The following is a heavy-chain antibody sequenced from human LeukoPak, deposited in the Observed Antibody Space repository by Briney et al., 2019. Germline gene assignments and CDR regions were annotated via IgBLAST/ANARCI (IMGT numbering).Heavy chain of an antibody. CDR2: IYPNSGGT. CDR1: GYTFTGYY. D-gene: IGHD2-8*01. J-gene: IGHJ3*02. Sequence: ASVKVSCKASGYTFTGYYMNWVRQAPGQGLEWMGWIYPNSGGTNYPQKFQGRVTMTRDTSISTAYMELSRLRSDDTAVYYCARDRAPFRYCTHGVCLNDAFDIWGQGTMVTVSS. V-gene: IGHV1-2*02. CDR3: ARDRAPFRYCTHGVCLNDAFDI.